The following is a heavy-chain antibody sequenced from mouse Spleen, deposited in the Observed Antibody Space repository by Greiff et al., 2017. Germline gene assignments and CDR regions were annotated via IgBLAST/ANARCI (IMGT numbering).Heavy chain of an antibody. Sequence: LQQPGSELVRPGASVKLSCKASGYTFTSYWMHWVKQRPGQGLEWIGNIYPGSGSTNYDEKFKSKATLTVDTSSSTAYMQLSSLTSEDSAVYYCTRGTVDAMDYWGQGTSVTVSS. CDR1: GYTFTSYW. V-gene: IGHV1S22*01. J-gene: IGHJ4*01. D-gene: IGHD1-1*01. CDR2: IYPGSGST. CDR3: TRGTVDAMDY.